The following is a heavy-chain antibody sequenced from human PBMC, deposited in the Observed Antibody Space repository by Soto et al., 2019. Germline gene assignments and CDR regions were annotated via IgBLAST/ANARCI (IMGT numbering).Heavy chain of an antibody. CDR1: GDSVSSYSAA. CDR3: ARWDHDYGYLDV. V-gene: IGHV6-1*01. CDR2: TYYRSKWYK. Sequence: QVQLQQSGPGLVKPSQTLSLTCDISGDSVSSYSAAWNWIRQSPSRGLEWLGRTYYRSKWYKDYGVSVKSRXXIXPXXSKNQFSLQLSSVTPEDTAVYYCARWDHDYGYLDVWGLGTTVTVSS. D-gene: IGHD4-17*01. J-gene: IGHJ6*02.